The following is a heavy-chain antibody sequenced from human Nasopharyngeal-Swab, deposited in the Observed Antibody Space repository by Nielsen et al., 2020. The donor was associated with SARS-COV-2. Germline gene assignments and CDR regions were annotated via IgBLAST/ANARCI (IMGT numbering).Heavy chain of an antibody. CDR2: ISSSGSTI. V-gene: IGHV3-11*01. Sequence: GGSLRLSCAASGFTFSDYYMSWIRQAPGKGLEWVSYISSSGSTIYYADSVKGRFTISRDNAKNSLYLQMNSLRAEVTAVYYCARDSSSWNLYYYYYGMDVWGQGTTVTVSS. CDR3: ARDSSSWNLYYYYYGMDV. CDR1: GFTFSDYY. J-gene: IGHJ6*02. D-gene: IGHD6-13*01.